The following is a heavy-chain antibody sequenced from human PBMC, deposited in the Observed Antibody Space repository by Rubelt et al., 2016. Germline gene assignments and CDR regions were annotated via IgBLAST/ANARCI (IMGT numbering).Heavy chain of an antibody. J-gene: IGHJ4*02. Sequence: QVQLEESGGGVVQPGRPLRLACTASGFTFTSYAMHWVRQAPGKGLEWVAVILSDGSNKYYADSVKGRFTISRDISKSTLHLEMNSLITEDTAVYYCARWPYYYDSSGSGYWGQGTLVTVSS. CDR2: ILSDGSNK. V-gene: IGHV3-30*04. CDR3: ARWPYYYDSSGSGY. D-gene: IGHD3-22*01. CDR1: GFTFTSYA.